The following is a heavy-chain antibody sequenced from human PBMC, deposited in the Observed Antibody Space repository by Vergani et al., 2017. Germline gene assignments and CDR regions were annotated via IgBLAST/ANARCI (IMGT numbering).Heavy chain of an antibody. CDR2: IYHSGST. J-gene: IGHJ6*02. CDR3: ARVHGSGSNLYYYGMDV. Sequence: QLQLQESGSGLVKPSQTLSLTFPFSVGSISSGGYSWICIRQPPGNFLYFIFYIYHSGSTYYNPSLKSRVTISVDRSKNQFSLKLSSVTAADTAVYYCARVHGSGSNLYYYGMDVWGQGTTVTVSS. V-gene: IGHV4-30-2*01. CDR1: VGSISSGGYS. D-gene: IGHD3-10*01.